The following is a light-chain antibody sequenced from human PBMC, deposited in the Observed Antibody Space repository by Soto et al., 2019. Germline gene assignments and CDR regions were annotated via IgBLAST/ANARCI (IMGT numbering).Light chain of an antibody. V-gene: IGLV2-18*01. Sequence: QSALTQPPSVSGSPGQSVTISCTGTSSDVGSYNRVSWYQQPPGTAPKLMIYEVSNRPSGVPDRFSGSKSGNTASLTISGLQAEDEADYYCSLYTSSSLHVFGTGTKVTVL. CDR3: SLYTSSSLHV. J-gene: IGLJ1*01. CDR2: EVS. CDR1: SSDVGSYNR.